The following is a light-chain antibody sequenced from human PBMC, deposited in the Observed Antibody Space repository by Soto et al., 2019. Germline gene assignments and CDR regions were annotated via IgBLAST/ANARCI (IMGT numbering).Light chain of an antibody. CDR2: AVT. V-gene: IGLV2-14*03. CDR1: SSDIGLNNY. CDR3: TTHSDSRTVL. Sequence: QSAPTQPASVSGSPGQSITISCTGTSSDIGLNNYVSWYQQHPGKAPALIIYAVTYRPSGVSSRFSGSKSGDTASLTISGLRTEDEADYNCTTHSDSRTVLFGGGTKLTVL. J-gene: IGLJ2*01.